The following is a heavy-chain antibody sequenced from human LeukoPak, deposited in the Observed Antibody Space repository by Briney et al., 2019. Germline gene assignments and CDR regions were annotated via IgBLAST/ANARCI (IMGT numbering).Heavy chain of an antibody. V-gene: IGHV1-2*02. J-gene: IGHJ4*02. CDR3: ARDGSLGY. CDR1: GYTFTDYY. Sequence: ASVKVSCKASGYTFTDYYIHWVRQAPGQGREWVGWINSNNGSTNYSQKFQGRVTMTRDPSISTDYMEMTRLGSDDTAVYYCARDGSLGYWGQGTLVTVSS. D-gene: IGHD5-12*01. CDR2: INSNNGST.